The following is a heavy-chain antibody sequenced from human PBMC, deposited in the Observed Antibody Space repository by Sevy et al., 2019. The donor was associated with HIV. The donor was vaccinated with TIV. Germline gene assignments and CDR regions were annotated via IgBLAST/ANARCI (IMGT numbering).Heavy chain of an antibody. CDR3: AKDTGGAMVPGVPYYYYGMDV. CDR2: ISWNSGSI. Sequence: GGSLRLSCAASGFTFDDYAMHWVRQAPGKGLEWVSGISWNSGSIGYAYSVKGRFTISRDNAKNSLYLQMNSLRAEDTALYYCAKDTGGAMVPGVPYYYYGMDVWGQGTTVTVSS. D-gene: IGHD3-10*01. V-gene: IGHV3-9*01. J-gene: IGHJ6*02. CDR1: GFTFDDYA.